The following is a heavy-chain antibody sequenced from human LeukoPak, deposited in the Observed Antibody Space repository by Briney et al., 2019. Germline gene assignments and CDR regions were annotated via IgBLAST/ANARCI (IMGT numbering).Heavy chain of an antibody. V-gene: IGHV3-21*06. J-gene: IGHJ4*02. CDR3: ATETNGRHYDY. CDR2: IGPTGSDR. Sequence: PGGSLRLSCTASGLTFSTSGFKRVRQAPGKGLEWVASIGPTGSDRYHADSIKGRFTISRDNANNFLYLQMNSLRAEDTAVYYCATETNGRHYDYWGQRTLLTVSS. CDR1: GLTFSTSG. D-gene: IGHD1-14*01.